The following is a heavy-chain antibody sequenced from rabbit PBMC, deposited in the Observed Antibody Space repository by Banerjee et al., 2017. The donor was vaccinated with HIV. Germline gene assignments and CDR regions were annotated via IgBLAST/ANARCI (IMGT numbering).Heavy chain of an antibody. D-gene: IGHD8-1*01. CDR2: IDPVFGIT. CDR1: GFYFNLNYY. V-gene: IGHV1S40*01. J-gene: IGHJ4*01. Sequence: QSLEESGGDLVKHGASLTLTCTAYGFYFNLNYYMNWVRQATGKGLEWIGYIDPVFGITYYANWVSGRFSISRENAQNTVFLQMTSLTAADTATYFCARDGAGGSYFALWGQGTLVTVS. CDR3: ARDGAGGSYFAL.